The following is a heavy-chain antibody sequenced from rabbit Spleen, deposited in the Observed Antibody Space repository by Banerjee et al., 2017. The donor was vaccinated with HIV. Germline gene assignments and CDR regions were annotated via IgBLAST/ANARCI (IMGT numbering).Heavy chain of an antibody. CDR2: INTSSGGT. J-gene: IGHJ3*01. Sequence: QEQLVESGGGLVQPEGSLTLTCTASGFSFSSYYYMCWVRQAPGKGLEWIGCINTSSGGTYYASWAKGRFTISKTSSTTVTLQMTSLTAADTATYFCARGDTYDDEGYNLWGQGTLVTVS. V-gene: IGHV1S45*01. CDR1: GFSFSSYYY. D-gene: IGHD6-1*01. CDR3: ARGDTYDDEGYNL.